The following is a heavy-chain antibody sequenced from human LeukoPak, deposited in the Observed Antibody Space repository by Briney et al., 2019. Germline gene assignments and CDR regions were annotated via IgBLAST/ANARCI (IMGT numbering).Heavy chain of an antibody. CDR1: GGSISSGGYS. J-gene: IGHJ4*02. CDR2: IYYSGST. V-gene: IGHV4-31*03. Sequence: SETLSPTCTVSGGSISSGGYSWSWIRQHPGKGLEWIGYIYYSGSTYYNPSLKSRVTISVDTSKNQFSLKLSSVTAADTAVYYCARDWTFDYWGQGTLVTVSS. CDR3: ARDWTFDY. D-gene: IGHD3/OR15-3a*01.